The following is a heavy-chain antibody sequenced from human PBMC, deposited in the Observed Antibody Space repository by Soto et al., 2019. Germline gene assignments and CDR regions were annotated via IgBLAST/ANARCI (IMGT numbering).Heavy chain of an antibody. J-gene: IGHJ4*02. V-gene: IGHV3-30-3*01. CDR2: ISYDGSNK. Sequence: GGSLRLSCAASGFTFSSYAMHWVRQAPGKGLEWVAVISYDGSNKYYADSVKGRFTISRDNSKNTLYLQMNSLRAEDTAVYYCATATDFDYWGQGTLATVSS. CDR1: GFTFSSYA. CDR3: ATATDFDY. D-gene: IGHD2-15*01.